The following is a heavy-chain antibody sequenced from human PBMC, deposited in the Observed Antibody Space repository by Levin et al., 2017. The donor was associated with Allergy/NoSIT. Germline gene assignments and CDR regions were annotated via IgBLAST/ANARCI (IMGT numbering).Heavy chain of an antibody. CDR3: ARDGSGWIADY. CDR2: ISYDSTTI. D-gene: IGHD6-19*01. CDR1: GFTFPSYH. Sequence: ASVKVSCAASGFTFPSYHMNWVRQAPGKGLEWVSYISYDSTTIYYADSVKGRFTISRDNAKNSLYLQINSLRAEDTAVYYCARDGSGWIADYWGQGTLVTVSS. V-gene: IGHV3-48*01. J-gene: IGHJ4*02.